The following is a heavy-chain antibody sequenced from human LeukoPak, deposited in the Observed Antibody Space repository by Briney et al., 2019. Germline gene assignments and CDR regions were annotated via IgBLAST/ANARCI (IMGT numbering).Heavy chain of an antibody. J-gene: IGHJ4*02. D-gene: IGHD5-18*01. Sequence: RSGGSLRLSCAASGFTFSNYGMHWVRQAPGKGLEWVAFIRYDGSNKYHADSVKGRFTISRDNSKNTLYLQMNSLRAEDTAGYYCAKDFRVAMAPAYFDYWGQGTLVTVSS. CDR3: AKDFRVAMAPAYFDY. CDR2: IRYDGSNK. V-gene: IGHV3-30*02. CDR1: GFTFSNYG.